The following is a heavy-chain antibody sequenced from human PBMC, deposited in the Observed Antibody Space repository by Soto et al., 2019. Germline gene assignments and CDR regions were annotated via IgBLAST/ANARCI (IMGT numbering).Heavy chain of an antibody. J-gene: IGHJ4*02. CDR3: ARHGSY. CDR1: GVSITTTSYY. CDR2: VYFSGTT. V-gene: IGHV4-39*01. Sequence: SETLSLTCTVSGVSITTTSYYWGWIRQPPGKGLEWIGSVYFSGTTYYNPSLKSRVTISVDTSKNHFSLRLSSVTAADTAIYYCARHGSYWGQGTMVTVYS.